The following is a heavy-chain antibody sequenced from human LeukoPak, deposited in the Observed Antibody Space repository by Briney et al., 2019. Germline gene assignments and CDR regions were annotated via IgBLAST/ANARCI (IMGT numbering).Heavy chain of an antibody. Sequence: PGGSLRLSCAASGLTVSSNHMAWVRQAPGKGLEWVSVIYTGGITYYADSVQGRFTISRDNSKNTLYLHMNSLRVEDTALYYCARDSPSGYYPSWGQGTLVTVSS. D-gene: IGHD3-22*01. CDR3: ARDSPSGYYPS. CDR1: GLTVSSNH. CDR2: IYTGGIT. V-gene: IGHV3-53*01. J-gene: IGHJ4*02.